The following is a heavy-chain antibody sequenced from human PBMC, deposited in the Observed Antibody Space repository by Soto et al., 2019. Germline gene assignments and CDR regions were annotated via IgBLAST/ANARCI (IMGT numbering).Heavy chain of an antibody. Sequence: GGSLRLSCAASGFTFSSYSMNWVRQAPGKGLEWVSSISSSSSYIYYADSVKGRFTISRDNAKNSLYLQMNSLRAEDAAVYYCARDLPRSFGVVTPSFDYWGQGTLVTVSS. CDR1: GFTFSSYS. V-gene: IGHV3-21*01. CDR3: ARDLPRSFGVVTPSFDY. D-gene: IGHD3-3*01. CDR2: ISSSSSYI. J-gene: IGHJ4*02.